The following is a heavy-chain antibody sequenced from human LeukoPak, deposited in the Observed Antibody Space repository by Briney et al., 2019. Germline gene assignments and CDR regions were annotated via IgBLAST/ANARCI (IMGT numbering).Heavy chain of an antibody. CDR2: IYSGGST. D-gene: IGHD3-10*01. J-gene: IGHJ4*02. V-gene: IGHV3-66*01. Sequence: GGSLRLSCAASGFAVSSNYMSWVRQAPGKGLEWVSVIYSGGSTYYADSVKGRFTISRDNSKNTLYLQMNSLRAEDTAVYYCARDRPWGSGSYSYWGQGTLVTVSS. CDR1: GFAVSSNY. CDR3: ARDRPWGSGSYSY.